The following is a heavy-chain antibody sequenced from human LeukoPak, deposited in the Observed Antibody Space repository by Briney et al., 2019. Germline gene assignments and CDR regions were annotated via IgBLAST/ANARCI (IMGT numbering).Heavy chain of an antibody. Sequence: GGSLRLSCAASGFTFSNYAMNWVRQAPGKGLEWVSAIDGTGGSTYYADSVKGRFTISRDNSKNTLYLQMNSLRAEDTAVYYCAKDPQKLGVVVAATRFDYWGQGTLVTVSS. CDR1: GFTFSNYA. J-gene: IGHJ4*02. CDR2: IDGTGGST. CDR3: AKDPQKLGVVVAATRFDY. V-gene: IGHV3-23*01. D-gene: IGHD2-15*01.